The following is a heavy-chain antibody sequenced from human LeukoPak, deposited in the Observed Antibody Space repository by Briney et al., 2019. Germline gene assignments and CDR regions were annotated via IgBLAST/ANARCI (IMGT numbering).Heavy chain of an antibody. CDR3: AKVYCSSSGCYRIDY. CDR1: RFTFSTYW. CDR2: ISAGGGST. J-gene: IGHJ4*02. Sequence: GGSLRLSCAASRFTFSTYWMHWVRQAPGKGLEWVSAISAGGGSTYYADSVKGRFTISRDNSKNTLYLQMNSLRAEDTALYFCAKVYCSSSGCYRIDYWGQGTLVTVSS. D-gene: IGHD2-2*01. V-gene: IGHV3-23*01.